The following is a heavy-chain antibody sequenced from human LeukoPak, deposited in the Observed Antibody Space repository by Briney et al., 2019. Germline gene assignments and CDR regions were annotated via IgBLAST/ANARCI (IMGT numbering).Heavy chain of an antibody. CDR1: GFTFSSYS. CDR2: ISSSSSTI. CDR3: ARGYYDILTGYSPDAFDI. Sequence: GGSLRLSCAASGFTFSSYSMNWVRQAPGKGLEWVSYISSSSSTIYYADSVKGRFTISRDNAKNSLYVQMNSLRAEDTAVYYCARGYYDILTGYSPDAFDIWGQGTMVTVSS. D-gene: IGHD3-9*01. J-gene: IGHJ3*02. V-gene: IGHV3-48*04.